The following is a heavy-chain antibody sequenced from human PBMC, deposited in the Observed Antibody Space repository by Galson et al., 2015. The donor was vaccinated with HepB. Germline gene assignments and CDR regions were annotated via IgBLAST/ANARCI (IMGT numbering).Heavy chain of an antibody. CDR1: GFTVSSNY. CDR3: AGGDFWSGYYPPLDY. D-gene: IGHD3-3*01. Sequence: SLRLSCAASGFTVSSNYMSWVRQAPGKGLEWVSVIYSGGSTYYADSVKGRFTISRDNSKNTLYLQMNSLRAEDTAVYYCAGGDFWSGYYPPLDYWGQGTLVTVSS. J-gene: IGHJ4*02. CDR2: IYSGGST. V-gene: IGHV3-66*02.